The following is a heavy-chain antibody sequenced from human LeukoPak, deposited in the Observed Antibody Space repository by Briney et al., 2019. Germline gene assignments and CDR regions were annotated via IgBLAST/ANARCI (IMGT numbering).Heavy chain of an antibody. D-gene: IGHD5-12*01. CDR3: ARDLGWLRAFDI. Sequence: SETLSLTCSVSGGSINVYYWNWTRQSPGKGLEWIGYIYCSGSTNYNPSLKSRVTISVDTSKNQFSLKLSSVTAADTAVYYCARDLGWLRAFDIWGQGTMVTVSS. V-gene: IGHV4-59*01. CDR1: GGSINVYY. J-gene: IGHJ3*02. CDR2: IYCSGST.